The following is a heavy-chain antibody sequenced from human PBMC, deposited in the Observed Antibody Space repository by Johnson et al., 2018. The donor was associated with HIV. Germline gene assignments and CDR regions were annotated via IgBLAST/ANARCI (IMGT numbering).Heavy chain of an antibody. CDR2: ISYDGSNK. CDR1: RFTFNSYA. J-gene: IGHJ3*02. D-gene: IGHD2-21*02. CDR3: ARPHIVVVTAGYAFDI. Sequence: QVQLVEYGGGVVRPGRSLRLSCVVSRFTFNSYAMHWVRQASGKGLEWVAVISYDGSNKYYADSVKGRFTISRDNSKNTLYMQMNSLRAEDTAVYYCARPHIVVVTAGYAFDIWGQGTVVTVSS. V-gene: IGHV3-30-3*01.